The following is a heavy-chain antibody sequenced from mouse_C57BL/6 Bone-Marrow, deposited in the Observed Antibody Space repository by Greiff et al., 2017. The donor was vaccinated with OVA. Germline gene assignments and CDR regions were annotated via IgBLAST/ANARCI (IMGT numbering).Heavy chain of an antibody. CDR2: IRSKSNNYAT. V-gene: IGHV10-1*01. J-gene: IGHJ4*01. CDR1: GFSFNTYA. CDR3: VRQIYYYGSSYGDAMDY. Sequence: EVQLVESGGGLVQPKGSLKLSCAASGFSFNTYAMNWVRQAPGKGLEWVARIRSKSNNYATYYADSVKDRFTISRDDSESMLYLQMNNLKTEDTAMYYCVRQIYYYGSSYGDAMDYWGQGTSVTVSS. D-gene: IGHD1-1*01.